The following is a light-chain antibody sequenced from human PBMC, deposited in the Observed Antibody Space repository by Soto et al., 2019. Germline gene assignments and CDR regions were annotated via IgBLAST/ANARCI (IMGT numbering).Light chain of an antibody. V-gene: IGKV3-15*01. CDR3: QQYQNWPPQYT. Sequence: EIVMTQSPASLSVSPGEGATLSCRASQTVASNLAWYQQKPGQAPRLLIHGASTRATGVPARFSGSGSGTDFTLTISSLQSEDFAVYYCQQYQNWPPQYTFCQGTKLQSK. J-gene: IGKJ2*01. CDR1: QTVASN. CDR2: GAS.